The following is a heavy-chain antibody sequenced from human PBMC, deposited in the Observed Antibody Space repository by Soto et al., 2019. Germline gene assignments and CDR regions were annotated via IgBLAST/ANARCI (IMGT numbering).Heavy chain of an antibody. V-gene: IGHV3-7*01. CDR3: ARSGYSSSWYSGDGMDV. CDR1: GFTFSSYW. D-gene: IGHD6-13*01. Sequence: GGSLRLSCAASGFTFSSYWMSWVRQAPGKGLEWVANIKQDGSERYYVDSVKGRFTISRDNAKNSLYLQMNSLRAEDTAVYYCARSGYSSSWYSGDGMDVWGQGTTVTVSS. CDR2: IKQDGSER. J-gene: IGHJ6*02.